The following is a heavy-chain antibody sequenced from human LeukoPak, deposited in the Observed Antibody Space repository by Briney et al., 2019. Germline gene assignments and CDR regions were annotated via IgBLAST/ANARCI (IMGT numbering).Heavy chain of an antibody. CDR1: GFTFSSYA. V-gene: IGHV3-30*04. CDR3: AKDRRAVAGTPFDY. Sequence: GGSLRLSCAASGFTFSSYAMHWVRQAPGKGLEWVAVISYDGSNKYYADSVKGRFTISRDNSKNTLYLQMNSLRAEDTAVYYCAKDRRAVAGTPFDYWGQGTLVTVSS. J-gene: IGHJ4*02. CDR2: ISYDGSNK. D-gene: IGHD6-19*01.